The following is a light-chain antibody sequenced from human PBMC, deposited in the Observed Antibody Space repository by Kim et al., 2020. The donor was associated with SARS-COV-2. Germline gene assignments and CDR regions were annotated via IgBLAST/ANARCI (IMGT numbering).Light chain of an antibody. V-gene: IGLV2-14*03. Sequence: GHSTTIACSVTSSDVGGNNYVTWDQQHPGKAPKHVIYDVSNRPSGVSHRFSGSKSGNTASLTISGLQAEDEADYYCSSYTSSSTLVFGGGTQLTVL. CDR2: DVS. CDR1: SSDVGGNNY. J-gene: IGLJ2*01. CDR3: SSYTSSSTLV.